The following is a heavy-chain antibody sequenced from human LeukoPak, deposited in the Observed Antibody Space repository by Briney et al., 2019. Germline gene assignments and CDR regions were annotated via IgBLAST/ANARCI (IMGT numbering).Heavy chain of an antibody. CDR2: INSNRGGK. Sequence: ASVKVSCKSSGYTFTCYYLHWVRQAPGQGLDWMGWINSNRGGKNYAQKFQGRLTMTRDKSISTAYMELSRLRSDGTAVYYCARDDFWSGYPFDYWREGTLVTVPS. CDR1: GYTFTCYY. J-gene: IGHJ4*02. CDR3: ARDDFWSGYPFDY. D-gene: IGHD3-3*01. V-gene: IGHV1-2*02.